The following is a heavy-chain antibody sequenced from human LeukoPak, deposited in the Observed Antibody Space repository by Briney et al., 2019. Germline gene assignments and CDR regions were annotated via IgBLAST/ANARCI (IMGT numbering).Heavy chain of an antibody. V-gene: IGHV4-61*01. J-gene: IGHJ6*03. CDR2: IYYSGYT. Sequence: PSETLSLTCTVSGGSISSSSYYWSWIRQPPGKGLEWIGYIYYSGYTNYNPSLKSRVTISVDTSKNQFSLKLSSVTAADTAVYYCARGYYYYYYMDVWGKGTTVTISS. CDR1: GGSISSSSYY. CDR3: ARGYYYYYYMDV.